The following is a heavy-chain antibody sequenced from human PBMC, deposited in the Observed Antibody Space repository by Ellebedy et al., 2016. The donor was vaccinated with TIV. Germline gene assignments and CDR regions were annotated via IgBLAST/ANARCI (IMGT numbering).Heavy chain of an antibody. CDR1: GGSFSGYY. CDR2: INHSGST. CDR3: ARQLPRPSNWFDP. V-gene: IGHV4-34*01. Sequence: SETLSLTCAVYGGSFSGYYWSWIRQPPGKGLEWIGEINHSGSTNYNPSLKSRVTISVDTSKNQFSLKLSSVTAADTAVYYCARQLPRPSNWFDPWGQGTLVTVSS. D-gene: IGHD5-24*01. J-gene: IGHJ5*02.